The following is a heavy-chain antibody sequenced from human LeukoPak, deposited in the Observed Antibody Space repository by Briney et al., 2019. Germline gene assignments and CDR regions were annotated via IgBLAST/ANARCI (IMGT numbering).Heavy chain of an antibody. J-gene: IGHJ4*02. CDR1: GFTFGNYG. CDR2: TVGIGPDT. Sequence: PGGSLRLSCAASGFTFGNYGMTWVRQAPGKGLEWVAATVGIGPDTYHADSVKGRFTISRDNSKNILYLQMNSLRVEDTAVYYCTKASAARCIGVFCYPFDHWGQGTLVTVSS. CDR3: TKASAARCIGVFCYPFDH. V-gene: IGHV3-23*01. D-gene: IGHD2-15*01.